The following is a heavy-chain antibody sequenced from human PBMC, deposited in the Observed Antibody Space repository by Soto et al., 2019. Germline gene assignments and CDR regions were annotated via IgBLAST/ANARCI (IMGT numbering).Heavy chain of an antibody. Sequence: QMQLVESGGGVVQSGRSLRLSCAASGFSFRNYNLHWVRQAPGKGLEWVAVVSHDGVNKHYAESVKGRLSISRDSSRDTLYLQMNSLRPEDTAVYYCVRETQIVMVVVPTPGSPGAFDMWGQGTMVTVSS. J-gene: IGHJ3*02. CDR1: GFSFRNYN. CDR3: VRETQIVMVVVPTPGSPGAFDM. V-gene: IGHV3-30-3*01. CDR2: VSHDGVNK. D-gene: IGHD2-15*01.